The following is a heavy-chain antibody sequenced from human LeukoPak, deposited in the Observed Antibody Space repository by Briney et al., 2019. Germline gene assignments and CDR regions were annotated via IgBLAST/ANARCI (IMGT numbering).Heavy chain of an antibody. J-gene: IGHJ4*02. CDR2: ISCSSSYI. D-gene: IGHD5-18*01. CDR1: GFTSSSYS. CDR3: AREGGLQLWGFGY. V-gene: IGHV3-21*01. Sequence: GSLRLSCAASGFTSSSYSMNWVRQAPGTGLEWVSSISCSSSYIYYADSVKGGFTISRDNAKNSLYLQMNSLRAEDTAVYYCAREGGLQLWGFGYWGQGTLVTVSS.